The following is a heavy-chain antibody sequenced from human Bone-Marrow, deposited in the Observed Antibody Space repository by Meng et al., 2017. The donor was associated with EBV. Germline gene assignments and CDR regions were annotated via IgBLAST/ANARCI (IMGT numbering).Heavy chain of an antibody. J-gene: IGHJ4*02. Sequence: QVQLVQSGGECPKPGASVRVSCKTSGYTFSCFPLNWVRQVPGQGFEWVGWIHGYSANTHYAQKFHGRVNMSTDTSTDTSYMELKNLRPDDTAIYYCVRFSNYVLDHWGQGTLVTVSS. D-gene: IGHD3-10*01. CDR3: VRFSNYVLDH. CDR2: IHGYSANT. V-gene: IGHV1-18*01. CDR1: GYTFSCFP.